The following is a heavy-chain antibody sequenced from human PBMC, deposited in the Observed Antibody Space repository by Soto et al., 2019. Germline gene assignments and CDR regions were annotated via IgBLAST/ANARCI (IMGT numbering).Heavy chain of an antibody. CDR3: AKASVVGGAFDI. J-gene: IGHJ3*02. Sequence: GGSLRLSCAASGFTFSSYAMSWVRQAPGKGLEWVSAISGSGGSTYYAYSVKGRFTISRDNSKNTLYLQMNSLRAEDTAVYYCAKASVVGGAFDIWGQGTMVTVSS. CDR1: GFTFSSYA. D-gene: IGHD3-10*01. CDR2: ISGSGGST. V-gene: IGHV3-23*01.